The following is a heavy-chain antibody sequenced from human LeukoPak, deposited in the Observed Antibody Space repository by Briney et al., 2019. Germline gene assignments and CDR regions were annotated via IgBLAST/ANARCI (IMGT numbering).Heavy chain of an antibody. CDR2: FDPEDGET. Sequence: ASVKVSCKVSGDTLSELFMNWVRPAPGEELEWMGGFDPEDGETINAQKFQGRVTMTEDTSTDTAYMELSSRRSEDTAVYYCATAAPYYDILTGYYIAHYYSMDVWGQGTTVTVSS. CDR3: ATAAPYYDILTGYYIAHYYSMDV. J-gene: IGHJ6*02. D-gene: IGHD3-9*01. V-gene: IGHV1-24*01. CDR1: GDTLSELF.